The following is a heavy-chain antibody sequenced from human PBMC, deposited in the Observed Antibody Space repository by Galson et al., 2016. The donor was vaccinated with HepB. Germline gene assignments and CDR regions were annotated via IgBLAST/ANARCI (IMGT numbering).Heavy chain of an antibody. D-gene: IGHD4-23*01. CDR3: ARDAYGGFDY. Sequence: SLRLSCAASGFTFSSYTINWVRQAPGKGPEWISYISITGNTMYYADSVKGRFTISRDNAKNSLSLQMNSLRDDDTAIYYCARDAYGGFDYWGQGTLVTVSS. V-gene: IGHV3-48*02. CDR2: ISITGNTM. J-gene: IGHJ4*02. CDR1: GFTFSSYT.